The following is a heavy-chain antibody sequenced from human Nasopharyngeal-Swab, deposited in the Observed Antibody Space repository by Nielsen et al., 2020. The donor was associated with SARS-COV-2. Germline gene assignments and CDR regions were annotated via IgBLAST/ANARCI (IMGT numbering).Heavy chain of an antibody. D-gene: IGHD3-3*01. CDR1: GGSISSNNYY. V-gene: IGHV4-39*07. CDR2: IYYSGSA. CDR3: ARNEFRSGYYGTAEYYGLDV. Sequence: GSLRLSCTVSGGSISSNNYYWGWIRQPPGDGLEWIGSIYYSGSAYYNPSLKSRVTISVDTSKNQFSLKLTSVTAADTAVYYCARNEFRSGYYGTAEYYGLDVWGQGTTVTVSS. J-gene: IGHJ6*02.